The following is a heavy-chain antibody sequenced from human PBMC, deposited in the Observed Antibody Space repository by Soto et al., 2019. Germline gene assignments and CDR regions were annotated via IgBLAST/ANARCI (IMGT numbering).Heavy chain of an antibody. CDR3: ARDRRPGGFCSGGGCYDAFVI. J-gene: IGHJ3*02. D-gene: IGHD2-15*01. V-gene: IGHV3-7*01. CDR1: GFTCSSYW. CDR2: IKQDGSEK. Sequence: EVQLVESVGGLVQPGVSLSLSCAASGFTCSSYWMSWVRQAPGKGLEWVANIKQDGSEKYYVVSVKGRFTISRDNAENSLYLQMNILRAEDTAVYYCARDRRPGGFCSGGGCYDAFVIWRLGTMVTV.